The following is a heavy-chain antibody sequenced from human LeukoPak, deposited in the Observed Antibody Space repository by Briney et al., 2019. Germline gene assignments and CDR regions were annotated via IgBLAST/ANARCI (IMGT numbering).Heavy chain of an antibody. J-gene: IGHJ6*03. V-gene: IGHV4-4*09. D-gene: IGHD4-17*01. CDR1: GGSISSYY. CDR3: AGRPLTTVTTSYYYYMDV. Sequence: SETLSLTSTVSGGSISSYYWSWIRQPPGKGLEWIGYIYTSGSTNYNPSLKSRVTISVDTSKNQFSLKLSSVTDADTAVYYCAGRPLTTVTTSYYYYMDVWGKGTTVTVSS. CDR2: IYTSGST.